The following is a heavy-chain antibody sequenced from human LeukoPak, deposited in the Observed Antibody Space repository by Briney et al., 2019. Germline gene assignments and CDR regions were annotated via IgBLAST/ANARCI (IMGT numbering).Heavy chain of an antibody. J-gene: IGHJ5*02. D-gene: IGHD3-10*01. CDR3: ARGPLWFGELFHTWFDP. CDR1: GVAISSYY. V-gene: IGHV4-59*01. CDR2: IYYSGST. Sequence: SETLSLTCTVSGVAISSYYCSCIPQPPGKGLKWSGYIYYSGSTNYHPSLKSRVTISVDTSKNQFSLKLSSVTAADTAVYYCARGPLWFGELFHTWFDPWGQGTLVTVSS.